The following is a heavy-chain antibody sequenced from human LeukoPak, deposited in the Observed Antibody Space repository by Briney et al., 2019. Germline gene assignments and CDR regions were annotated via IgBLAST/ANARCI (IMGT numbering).Heavy chain of an antibody. CDR2: INPNSGGT. V-gene: IGHV1-2*02. Sequence: ASVKVSFKASGYTFPGYYIHWVRQAPGQGLEWMGWINPNSGGTNYAQKFQGRVTMTRDTSITYMELSRLRSDDTAVYYCARAYSGYEAFDYWGQGTLVTVSS. D-gene: IGHD5-12*01. J-gene: IGHJ4*02. CDR1: GYTFPGYY. CDR3: ARAYSGYEAFDY.